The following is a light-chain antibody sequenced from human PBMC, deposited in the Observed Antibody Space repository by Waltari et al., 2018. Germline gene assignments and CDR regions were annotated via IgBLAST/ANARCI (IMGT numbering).Light chain of an antibody. Sequence: EIVLTQSPGTLSLSPGERATLSCRASQSVGSSYLAWFHQKPGQDPRLLIYASSSRATAIPDRFSGSGSGTDFTLTIHRLGPEDFAVYYCQQYGSPPYTFGQGTKLEIK. CDR1: QSVGSSY. CDR2: ASS. V-gene: IGKV3-20*01. J-gene: IGKJ2*01. CDR3: QQYGSPPYT.